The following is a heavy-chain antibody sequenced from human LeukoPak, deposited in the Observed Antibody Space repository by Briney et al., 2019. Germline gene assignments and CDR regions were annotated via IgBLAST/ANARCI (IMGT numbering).Heavy chain of an antibody. J-gene: IGHJ4*02. D-gene: IGHD2-15*01. Sequence: GASVKVSCTVSGYTLTELSMHWVRQAPGKGLEWMGGFDSEDGETIYAQKFQGRVTMTEDTSTDTAYMELSSLRSEDTAVYYCATFETSGGYCSGGSCYIYWGQGTLVTVSS. CDR2: FDSEDGET. CDR1: GYTLTELS. CDR3: ATFETSGGYCSGGSCYIY. V-gene: IGHV1-24*01.